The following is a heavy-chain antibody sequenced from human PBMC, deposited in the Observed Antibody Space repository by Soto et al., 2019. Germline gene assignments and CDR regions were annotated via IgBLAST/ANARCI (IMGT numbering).Heavy chain of an antibody. V-gene: IGHV3-23*01. CDR1: GFTFSSYA. CDR2: ISGSGGNA. CDR3: AKDGASGSYPPYYYFGIDV. Sequence: EVQLLESGGGLVQPGGSLRLSCAASGFTFSSYAMSWVRQAPGKGLEGVSTISGSGGNAYYADSVKGRFSISRDNSKNTLRLQMNSLRADDTAVYYCAKDGASGSYPPYYYFGIDVWGQGTTVTVSS. D-gene: IGHD1-26*01. J-gene: IGHJ6*02.